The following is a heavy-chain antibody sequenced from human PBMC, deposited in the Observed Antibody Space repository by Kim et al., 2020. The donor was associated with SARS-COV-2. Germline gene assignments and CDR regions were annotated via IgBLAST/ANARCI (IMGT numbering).Heavy chain of an antibody. CDR2: IYYSGST. CDR1: GGSVSSGSYY. CDR3: ARDGYSYGYYYYYGMDV. J-gene: IGHJ6*02. Sequence: SETLSLTCTVSGGSVSSGSYYWSWIRQPPGKGLECIGYIYYSGSTNYNPSLKSRVTISVDTSKNQFSLKLSSVTAADTAVYYCARDGYSYGYYYYYGMDVWGQGTTVTVSS. V-gene: IGHV4-61*01. D-gene: IGHD5-18*01.